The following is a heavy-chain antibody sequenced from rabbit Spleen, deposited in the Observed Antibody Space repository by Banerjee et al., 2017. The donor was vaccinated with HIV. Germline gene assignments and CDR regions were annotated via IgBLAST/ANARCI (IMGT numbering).Heavy chain of an antibody. CDR2: IDPVFGIA. D-gene: IGHD1-1*01. J-gene: IGHJ4*01. Sequence: QLKETGGGLVQPGGSLTLSCKASGFAFTTYYMSWVRQAPGKGLEWIGSIDPVFGIANYASWVNGRFTISRDNAQNTVDLQMNSLTAADTATYFCAREDVGGSVSLWGPGTLVTVS. V-gene: IGHV1S7*01. CDR3: AREDVGGSVSL. CDR1: GFAFTTYY.